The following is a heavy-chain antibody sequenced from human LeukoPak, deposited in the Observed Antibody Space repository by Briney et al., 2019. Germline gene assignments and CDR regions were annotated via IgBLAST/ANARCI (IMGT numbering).Heavy chain of an antibody. Sequence: GGSLRLSCAASGFTFSSYGMSWVRQAPGKGLDWVSAISGSGDSTYYADSVKGRFTISRDNSKNTLYLQMNSLRAEDTAVYYCARGGSYLSAFDIWGQGTMVTVSS. D-gene: IGHD1-26*01. V-gene: IGHV3-23*01. CDR1: GFTFSSYG. J-gene: IGHJ3*02. CDR3: ARGGSYLSAFDI. CDR2: ISGSGDST.